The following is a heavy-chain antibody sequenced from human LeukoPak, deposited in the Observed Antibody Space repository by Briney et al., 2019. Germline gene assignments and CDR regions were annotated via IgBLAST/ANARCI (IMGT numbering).Heavy chain of an antibody. D-gene: IGHD2-2*01. CDR1: GGTFSSYA. Sequence: SVKVSCKASGGTFSSYAISWVRQAPGQGLEWMGGIIPIFGTANYAQKFQGRVTITADKSTSTAYMELSSLRSEDTAVYYCARVLVVPAAMPTNFDYWGRGTLVTVSS. CDR3: ARVLVVPAAMPTNFDY. CDR2: IIPIFGTA. J-gene: IGHJ4*02. V-gene: IGHV1-69*06.